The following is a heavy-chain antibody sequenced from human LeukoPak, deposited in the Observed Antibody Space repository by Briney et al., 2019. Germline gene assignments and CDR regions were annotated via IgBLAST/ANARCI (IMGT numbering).Heavy chain of an antibody. J-gene: IGHJ5*02. CDR2: IDPSDSYT. Sequence: GESLKISCKGSGYSFTSYWISWVRQMPGKGLEWMGRIDPSDSYTSYSPSFQGHVTISADKSISTAYLQWSSLKASDTAMYYCARHRFGPAAIDWFDPWGQGTLVTVSS. V-gene: IGHV5-10-1*01. CDR3: ARHRFGPAAIDWFDP. CDR1: GYSFTSYW. D-gene: IGHD2-2*01.